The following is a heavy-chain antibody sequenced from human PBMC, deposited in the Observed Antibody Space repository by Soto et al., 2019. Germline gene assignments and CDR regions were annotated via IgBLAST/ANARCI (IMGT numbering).Heavy chain of an antibody. CDR2: IIPIFGTA. J-gene: IGHJ6*02. CDR1: GGTFSSYA. CDR3: ASGTILGATIVGWYYYYGMDV. Sequence: SVKVSCKASGGTFSSYAISWVRQAPGQGLEWMGGIIPIFGTANYAQKFQGRVTITADKSTSTAYMELSSLGSEDTAVYYCASGTILGATIVGWYYYYGMDVWGQGTTVTVSS. D-gene: IGHD1-26*01. V-gene: IGHV1-69*06.